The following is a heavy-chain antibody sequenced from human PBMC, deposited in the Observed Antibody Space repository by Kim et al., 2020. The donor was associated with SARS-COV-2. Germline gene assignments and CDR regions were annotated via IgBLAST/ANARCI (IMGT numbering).Heavy chain of an antibody. CDR3: ARQRDSGTWYVAHYYYYVDV. CDR2: VYYSGNT. CDR1: GGSIRDSSYY. D-gene: IGHD6-13*01. V-gene: IGHV4-39*01. J-gene: IGHJ6*03. Sequence: SETLSLTCTVSGGSIRDSSYYWGWFRQPPGKGLEWIGTVYYSGNTYYSPSLKSRLTILVDTSKNQFSLRLGSVTAADTALYYCARQRDSGTWYVAHYYYYVDVWGKGTAVTVSS.